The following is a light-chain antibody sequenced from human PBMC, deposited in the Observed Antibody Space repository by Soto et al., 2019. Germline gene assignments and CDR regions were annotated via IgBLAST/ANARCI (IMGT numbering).Light chain of an antibody. Sequence: DIVMTQSPASLAVSLGERATIDCKSSQSHLYGSSNENYLAWYQQKPGQPPTLLNHLASNRESGVPGLISGSWGGTDFPPTSSSLYAEDVAVYYCQKEYDNPRTFGQGTKVEIK. CDR1: QSHLYGSSNENY. V-gene: IGKV4-1*01. CDR3: QKEYDNPRT. CDR2: LAS. J-gene: IGKJ1*01.